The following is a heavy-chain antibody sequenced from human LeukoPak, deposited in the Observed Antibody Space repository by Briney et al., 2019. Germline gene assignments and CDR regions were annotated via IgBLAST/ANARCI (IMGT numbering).Heavy chain of an antibody. J-gene: IGHJ4*02. CDR1: GFIFSNSA. CDR2: ISYDGSNK. Sequence: PGRSLRLSCAASGFIFSNSAMHWVRQAPGKGLEWVAVISYDGSNKYYADSVKGRFTISRDNSKNTLYLQMNSLRAEDTAVYYCAKDIEEWLVKGGGCFDYWGQGILVTVSS. CDR3: AKDIEEWLVKGGGCFDY. V-gene: IGHV3-30*18. D-gene: IGHD6-19*01.